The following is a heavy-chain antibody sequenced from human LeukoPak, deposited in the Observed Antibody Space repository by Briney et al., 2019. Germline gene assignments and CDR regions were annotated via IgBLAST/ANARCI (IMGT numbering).Heavy chain of an antibody. D-gene: IGHD2-15*01. J-gene: IGHJ4*02. CDR3: ARSGTCDY. V-gene: IGHV7-4-1*02. CDR2: INTNTGNP. Sequence: ASVKVSCKASGYTFTSYGISWVRQAPGQGLEWMGWINTNTGNPTYAQDFTGRFVFSLDTSVSTAYLQITSLKAEDTAVYYCARSGTCDYWGQGTLVTVSS. CDR1: GYTFTSYG.